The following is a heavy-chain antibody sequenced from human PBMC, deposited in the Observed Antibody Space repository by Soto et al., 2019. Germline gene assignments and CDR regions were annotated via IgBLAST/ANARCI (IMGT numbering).Heavy chain of an antibody. V-gene: IGHV4-61*01. J-gene: IGHJ5*01. CDR2: IYYSGST. CDR3: ARESSLLLTDSGKKIDP. Sequence: SETLSLTCTVSGGSVDSGHYYWNWIRQSPGKGLEWIGYIYYSGSTNYNSSLKSRLSISIDTSRNQFSLKLTSVTAADTAVYYCARESSLLLTDSGKKIDPWGQGILVTVPQ. D-gene: IGHD3-10*01. CDR1: GGSVDSGHYY.